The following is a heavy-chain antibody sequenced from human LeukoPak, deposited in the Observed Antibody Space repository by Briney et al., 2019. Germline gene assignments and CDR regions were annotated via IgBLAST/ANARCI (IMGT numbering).Heavy chain of an antibody. CDR3: ARDLGFVDIVATIDY. Sequence: ASVKVSCKASGYTFTSYGISWVRQAPGQGLEWMGWISAYNGNTNYAQKLQGRVTMTTDTSTSTAYMELRSLRSDDTAVYYCARDLGFVDIVATIDYWGQGTLVTVSS. J-gene: IGHJ4*02. D-gene: IGHD5-12*01. V-gene: IGHV1-18*01. CDR1: GYTFTSYG. CDR2: ISAYNGNT.